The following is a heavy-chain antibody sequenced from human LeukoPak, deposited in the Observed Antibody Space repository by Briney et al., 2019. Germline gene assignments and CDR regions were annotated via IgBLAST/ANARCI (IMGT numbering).Heavy chain of an antibody. CDR1: RFMFRSSD. J-gene: IGHJ4*02. V-gene: IGHV3-30*02. Sequence: GGSLRLSCTASRFMFRSSDVHWVRQAPGKGLEWVAFIRSDGSNSYYADSVKGRFTISRDNSNNNLYLQMNSLKLEDTAVYFCARNLGYYAVDYWGQGTLVTVSS. CDR3: ARNLGYYAVDY. CDR2: IRSDGSNS. D-gene: IGHD1-26*01.